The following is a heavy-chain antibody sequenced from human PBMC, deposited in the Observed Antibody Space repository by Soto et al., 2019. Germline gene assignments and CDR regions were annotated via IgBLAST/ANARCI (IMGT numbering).Heavy chain of an antibody. CDR2: IIPIFGTA. CDR1: GCTFSSYA. J-gene: IGHJ5*02. V-gene: IGHV1-69*01. Sequence: QVQLVQSGAEVKKPGSSVKVSCKASGCTFSSYAISWVRQAPGQGLEWMGGIIPIFGTANYAQKFQGRVRISADESTSTAYMELRSLRSEDTAVYYCARDLQDENWFDPWGQGTLVTVSS. CDR3: ARDLQDENWFDP.